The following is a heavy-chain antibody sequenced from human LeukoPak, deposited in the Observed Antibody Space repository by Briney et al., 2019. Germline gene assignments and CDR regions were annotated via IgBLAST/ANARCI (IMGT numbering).Heavy chain of an antibody. J-gene: IGHJ5*02. V-gene: IGHV4-59*01. Sequence: SETLSLTRTVPGGSISSFYWSWIRQPPGKGLEWIVYIYYTGVTKCNPSLKRRLTIPVDTSKNQFSLNLSSVNAADTAVYYCARLQYHFDNSGHAKWFDPWGQGSLVTVSS. D-gene: IGHD3-22*01. CDR1: GGSISSFY. CDR2: IYYTGVT. CDR3: ARLQYHFDNSGHAKWFDP.